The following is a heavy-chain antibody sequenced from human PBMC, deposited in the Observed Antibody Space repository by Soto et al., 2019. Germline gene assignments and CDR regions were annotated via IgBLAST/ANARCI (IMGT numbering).Heavy chain of an antibody. CDR1: GFTLXRQD. CDR2: LSYDGIAQ. Sequence: QEQLVESGGDVVQPGGSLXLSCAASGFTLXRQDMHWVRQAPGKGLEWVAVLSYDGIAQYYADSVKGRFTISRDNSKNTLYLQMNSLRVEDTALYYCVKGGWYGSSSPSDRWGQGTLVTVSS. V-gene: IGHV3-30*18. D-gene: IGHD6-6*01. J-gene: IGHJ5*02. CDR3: VKGGWYGSSSPSDR.